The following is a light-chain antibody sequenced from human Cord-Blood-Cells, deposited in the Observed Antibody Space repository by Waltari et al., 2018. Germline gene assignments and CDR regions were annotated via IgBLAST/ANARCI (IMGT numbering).Light chain of an antibody. CDR3: CSYAGSYTWV. J-gene: IGLJ3*02. Sequence: QSALTQPRSVSGSPGPSVTIPCPGTSRAVGGYHYVSWYQQHPGKAPKLMIYDVSKRPSGVPDRFSGSKSGNTASLTISGLQAEDEADYYCCSYAGSYTWVFGGGTKLTVL. V-gene: IGLV2-11*01. CDR1: SRAVGGYHY. CDR2: DVS.